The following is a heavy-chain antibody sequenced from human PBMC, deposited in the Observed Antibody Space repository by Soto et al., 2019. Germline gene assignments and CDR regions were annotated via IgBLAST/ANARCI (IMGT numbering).Heavy chain of an antibody. J-gene: IGHJ6*02. CDR1: GYTFTSYA. CDR2: INAGNGNT. D-gene: IGHD3-10*01. V-gene: IGHV1-3*01. Sequence: ASVKVSCKASGYTFTSYAMHWVRQAPGQRLEWMGWINAGNGNTKYSQKFQGRVTITRDTSASTAYMELSSLRSEDTAVYYCARDMVRGVIKYYYGMDVWGQGTTVTVSS. CDR3: ARDMVRGVIKYYYGMDV.